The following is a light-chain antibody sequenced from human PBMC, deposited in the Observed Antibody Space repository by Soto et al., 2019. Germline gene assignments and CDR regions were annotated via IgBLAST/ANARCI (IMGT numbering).Light chain of an antibody. V-gene: IGLV2-23*02. Sequence: QSALTQPASVSGSPGQSITISCTGTSSVIGNYNLVSWFQQHPGKAPKLFIYEVNRRPSGVSDRLSGSKSANTASLTISGLQAEDEADYYCFSYAGAGTFVFGTGTKVTVL. CDR2: EVN. CDR3: FSYAGAGTFV. CDR1: SSVIGNYNL. J-gene: IGLJ1*01.